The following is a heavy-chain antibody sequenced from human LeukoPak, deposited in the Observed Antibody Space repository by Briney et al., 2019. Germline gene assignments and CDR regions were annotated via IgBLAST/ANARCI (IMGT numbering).Heavy chain of an antibody. Sequence: ASVKVSCKASGYTFTRHYIHWVRQAPGQGLEWMGVINPRGTSTIYAEKFQGRIILTRDMSSTTDYMELSSLKSDDTAVYYCARDNSMDERGWWFDPWGQGTLVTVSS. J-gene: IGHJ5*02. CDR3: ARDNSMDERGWWFDP. V-gene: IGHV1-46*01. CDR2: INPRGTST. D-gene: IGHD4-23*01. CDR1: GYTFTRHY.